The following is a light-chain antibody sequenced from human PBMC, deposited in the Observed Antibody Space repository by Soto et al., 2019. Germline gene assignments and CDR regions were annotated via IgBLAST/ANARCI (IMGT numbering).Light chain of an antibody. CDR2: AAS. CDR3: QQYYNYPPS. Sequence: AIRMTQSPSSFSASTGDRVTITCRASQGISSKLARYQQKPWKAPKLRIYAASTLQSGVPSRFSGSGSGTDFTLTISSLQSEDFVTSYCQQYYNYPPSFGQRTKVDIK. J-gene: IGKJ1*01. V-gene: IGKV1-8*01. CDR1: QGISSK.